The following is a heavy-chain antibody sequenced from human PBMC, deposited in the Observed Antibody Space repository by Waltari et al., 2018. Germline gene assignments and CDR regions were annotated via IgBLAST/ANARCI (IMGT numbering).Heavy chain of an antibody. CDR2: IIPIFGTA. D-gene: IGHD2-15*01. CDR3: ARDSWCSGGSCYSDYYYGMDV. Sequence: QVQLVQSGAEVKKPGSSVKVSCKASGGTFSSYAIRWVRQAPGQGLEWMGGIIPIFGTANYAQKFQGRVTITADESTSTAYMELSSLRSEDTAVYYCARDSWCSGGSCYSDYYYGMDVWGQGTTVTVSS. J-gene: IGHJ6*02. CDR1: GGTFSSYA. V-gene: IGHV1-69*12.